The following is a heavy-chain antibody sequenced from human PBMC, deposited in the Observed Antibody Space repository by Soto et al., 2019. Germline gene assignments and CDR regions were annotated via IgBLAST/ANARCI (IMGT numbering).Heavy chain of an antibody. V-gene: IGHV4-59*01. D-gene: IGHD4-4*01. CDR3: ASYANYNHF. Sequence: QVQLQESGPGLVKPSETLSLTCNVSGGSMSSYYWSWIRQPPGKGLEWIGYVYYSGSTNYNPSLKSQVTISVDTSKIQFSLKLSSVTAADMAVYYCASYANYNHFWGQGTLVTVSS. J-gene: IGHJ4*02. CDR2: VYYSGST. CDR1: GGSMSSYY.